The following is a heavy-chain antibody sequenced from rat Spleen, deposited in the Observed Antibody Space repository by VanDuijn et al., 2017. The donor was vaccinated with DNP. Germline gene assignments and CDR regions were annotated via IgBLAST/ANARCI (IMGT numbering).Heavy chain of an antibody. D-gene: IGHD1-1*01. CDR3: TRDRDYSGEVLYGMDA. Sequence: QVQLKESGPGLVQPSQTLSLTCTVSGFSVTTYNVHWVRQPPGKGLEWIASMSSGGSTYYNSGLKSRLRISRDTSKSQVFLKMNSLQTEDTAIYFCTRDRDYSGEVLYGMDAWGQGISVTVSS. V-gene: IGHV2S12*01. CDR2: MSSGGST. CDR1: GFSVTTYN. J-gene: IGHJ4*01.